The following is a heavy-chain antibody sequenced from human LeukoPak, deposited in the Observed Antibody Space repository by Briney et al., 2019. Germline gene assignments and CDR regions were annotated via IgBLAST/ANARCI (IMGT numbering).Heavy chain of an antibody. Sequence: GGSLRLSCAASGFFLGNFDMDWVRQAPGKGLQWVASIWYDGSEKSYADSVKGRLILSRDNSKNTVFLQMNSLRVEDTALYYCARRSGYSLDVWGEGTTVTVSS. J-gene: IGHJ6*04. CDR1: GFFLGNFD. CDR2: IWYDGSEK. CDR3: ARRSGYSLDV. D-gene: IGHD5-12*01. V-gene: IGHV3-33*01.